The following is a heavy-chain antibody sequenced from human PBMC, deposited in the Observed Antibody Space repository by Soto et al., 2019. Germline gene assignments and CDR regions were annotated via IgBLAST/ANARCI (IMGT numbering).Heavy chain of an antibody. D-gene: IGHD2-15*01. CDR2: ISASGDAT. CDR3: ATRYCSGGTCYFES. V-gene: IGHV3-23*01. J-gene: IGHJ4*02. Sequence: EVQLLESGGGVVQPGGSLRLSCAASGFTFSSYVMTWVRQAPREGLEWVSTISASGDATYHADSVRGRFTISRDNSKSTLYLQMGSLRADDTALYFCATRYCSGGTCYFESWGQGTLVAVSS. CDR1: GFTFSSYV.